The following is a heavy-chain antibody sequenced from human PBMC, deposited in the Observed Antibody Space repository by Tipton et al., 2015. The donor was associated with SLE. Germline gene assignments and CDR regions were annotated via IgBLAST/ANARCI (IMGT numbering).Heavy chain of an antibody. Sequence: TLSLTCAVYGGSFSGYYWSWIRQVPGKGLEWIGEVNHSGSTNYNPSLESRVTISVDTSKNQFSLKLSSVTAADTAVYYCARVLWAFDIWGQGTMVTVSS. CDR1: GGSFSGYY. D-gene: IGHD3-16*01. CDR2: VNHSGST. J-gene: IGHJ3*02. CDR3: ARVLWAFDI. V-gene: IGHV4-34*01.